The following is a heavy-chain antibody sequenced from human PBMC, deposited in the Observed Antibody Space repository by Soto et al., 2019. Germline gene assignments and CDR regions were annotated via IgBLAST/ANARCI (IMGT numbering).Heavy chain of an antibody. CDR1: GYTFTSYY. D-gene: IGHD3-22*01. CDR2: INPSGGST. Sequence: ASVKVSCKASGYTFTSYYMHWVRQAPGQGLEWMGIINPSGGSTSYAQKFQGRVTMTRDTSTSTVYMELSSLRSEDTAVYYCARERATMIVVVTLRDYGMDVWGQGTTVTVSS. J-gene: IGHJ6*02. CDR3: ARERATMIVVVTLRDYGMDV. V-gene: IGHV1-46*01.